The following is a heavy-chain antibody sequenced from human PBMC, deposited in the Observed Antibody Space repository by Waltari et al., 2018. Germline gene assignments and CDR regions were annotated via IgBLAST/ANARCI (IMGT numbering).Heavy chain of an antibody. J-gene: IGHJ4*02. CDR3: ARDQSDYYDSSGWGDYFDY. V-gene: IGHV4-4*07. Sequence: QVQLQESGPGLVKPSETLSLTCTVSGGSISSYYWSWIRPPAGKGLEWIGRIYTSGSTNYNPSLKSRVTMSVDTSKNQFSLKLSSVTAADTAVYYCARDQSDYYDSSGWGDYFDYWGQGTLVTVSS. CDR2: IYTSGST. CDR1: GGSISSYY. D-gene: IGHD3-22*01.